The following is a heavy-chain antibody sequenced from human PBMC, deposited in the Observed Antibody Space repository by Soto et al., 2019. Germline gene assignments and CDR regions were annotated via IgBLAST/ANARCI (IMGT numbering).Heavy chain of an antibody. V-gene: IGHV1-69*06. CDR3: ARNGYCSGGSCYYTAYYYGMDV. CDR1: GGTFSSYA. CDR2: IIPIFGTA. J-gene: IGHJ6*02. D-gene: IGHD2-15*01. Sequence: ASVKVSCKASGGTFSSYAISWVRQAPGQGLEWMGGIIPIFGTANYAQKFQGRVTITADKSTSTAYMELSSLRSEDTAVYYCARNGYCSGGSCYYTAYYYGMDVWGQGTTVTVSS.